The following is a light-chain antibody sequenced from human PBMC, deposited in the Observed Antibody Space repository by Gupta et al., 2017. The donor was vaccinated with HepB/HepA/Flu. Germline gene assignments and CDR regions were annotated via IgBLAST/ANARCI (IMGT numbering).Light chain of an antibody. CDR2: DVS. J-gene: IGLJ1*01. Sequence: QSALTQPRSVSGLPGQSVTISCTGTSRDVGGSNYVSWYHQHPGKAPNLMIYDVSKRASGVPDRFSGSKSGNTASLTTSGLQAEDDADYYCCSYAGSYNPYVFGTGTKVTVL. CDR3: CSYAGSYNPYV. V-gene: IGLV2-11*01. CDR1: SRDVGGSNY.